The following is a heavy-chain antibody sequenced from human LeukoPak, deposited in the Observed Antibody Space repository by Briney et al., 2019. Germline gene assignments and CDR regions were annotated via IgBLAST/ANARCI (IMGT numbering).Heavy chain of an antibody. CDR3: ARDSMIGALDYGWGSYRYKRYYFDY. CDR1: RFTFRSYW. J-gene: IGHJ4*02. CDR2: IKQDGSDK. V-gene: IGHV3-7*03. Sequence: GGSLRLSCAASRFTFRSYWMSWVRQAPGKGLEWVANIKQDGSDKYYVDSVKGRFTISRDNAKNSLYLQMNSLRAGDTAVYYCARDSMIGALDYGWGSYRYKRYYFDYWGQGTLVTVSS. D-gene: IGHD3-16*02.